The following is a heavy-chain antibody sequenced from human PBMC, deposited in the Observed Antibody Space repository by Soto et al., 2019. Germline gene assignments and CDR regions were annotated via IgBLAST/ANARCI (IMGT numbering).Heavy chain of an antibody. CDR1: GWSFSGYY. V-gene: IGHV4-34*01. Sequence: PSETLSLTCAVYGWSFSGYYWTWIRQPPGTGLEWIGEINHSGSTNYNPSLKSRVTISVDTSKNQFSLKLTSVTAADTAVYYCARDGSHYYYYGMDVWGQGTTVTVSS. CDR2: INHSGST. J-gene: IGHJ6*02. D-gene: IGHD6-13*01. CDR3: ARDGSHYYYYGMDV.